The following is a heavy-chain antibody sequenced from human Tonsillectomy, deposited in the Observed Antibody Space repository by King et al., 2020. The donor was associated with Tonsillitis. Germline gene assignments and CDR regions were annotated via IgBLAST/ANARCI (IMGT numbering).Heavy chain of an antibody. CDR3: ARLGDCAGDCLRQ. CDR1: GASMSSGGYP. Sequence: QLQESGPGLVKPAQTLSLTCVVSGASMSSGGYPWSWIRQPPGKGLEWIGYIYYSGGTYYNPSLKSRDTISVDTAKNQFSLKLSSVTAADTAMYYCARLGDCAGDCLRQWGQGTLVTVSS. CDR2: IYYSGGT. J-gene: IGHJ4*02. V-gene: IGHV4-30-4*07. D-gene: IGHD2-21*02.